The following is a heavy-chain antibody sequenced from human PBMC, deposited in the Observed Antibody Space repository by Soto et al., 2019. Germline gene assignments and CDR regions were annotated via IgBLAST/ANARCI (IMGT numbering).Heavy chain of an antibody. CDR2: ISISSTHT. D-gene: IGHD4-17*01. CDR1: GFTFSTYT. V-gene: IGHV3-21*01. J-gene: IGHJ6*02. CDR3: ARDTSYGDYVNYYYGVEV. Sequence: GGSLRLSCAASGFTFSTYTMNWVRQAPGKGLEWVSSISISSTHTYYADSVRGRFTISRDNAKNSLSLQMDNLRAEDTAVYYCARDTSYGDYVNYYYGVEVWGQGTTVIVSS.